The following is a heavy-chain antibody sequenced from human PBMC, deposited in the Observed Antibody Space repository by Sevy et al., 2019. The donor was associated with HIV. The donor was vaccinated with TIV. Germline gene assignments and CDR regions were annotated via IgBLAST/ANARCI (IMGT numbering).Heavy chain of an antibody. CDR1: GFAFTNYYA. CDR2: ISYDGSDK. D-gene: IGHD4-17*01. Sequence: GGSPRLSCAASGFAFTNYYAMHWVRQAPGKRLEWVALISYDGSDKYYADSVKGRFTISRDNFKNTPYLQMNSLTTEDTAVYYCARPRANYVDHYFFYAMDVWGQGTTVTVSS. CDR3: ARPRANYVDHYFFYAMDV. V-gene: IGHV3-30-3*01. J-gene: IGHJ6*02.